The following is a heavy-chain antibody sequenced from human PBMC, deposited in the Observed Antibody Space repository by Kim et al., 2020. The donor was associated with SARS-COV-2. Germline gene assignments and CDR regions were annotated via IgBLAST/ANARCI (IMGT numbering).Heavy chain of an antibody. CDR3: VSRGGSSSSGWPY. CDR2: ISESSSNI. V-gene: IGHV3-48*02. CDR1: GITFSSCT. D-gene: IGHD1-26*01. Sequence: GGSLRLSCAVTGITFSSCTMNWVRQAPGKGLEWVSYISESSSNIQYADSVKGRFTISRDNAKNSLYLQMNSLRDEDTDVYCCVSRGGSSSSGWPYWGQGTRVSVST. J-gene: IGHJ4*02.